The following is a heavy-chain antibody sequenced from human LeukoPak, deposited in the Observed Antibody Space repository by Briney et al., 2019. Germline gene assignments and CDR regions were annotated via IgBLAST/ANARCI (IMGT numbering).Heavy chain of an antibody. CDR3: AKDAFPYSSPPDY. J-gene: IGHJ4*02. CDR2: IWYGGSNK. CDR1: GFTFSSYG. D-gene: IGHD6-13*01. Sequence: GSLRLSCAASGFTFSSYGMHWVRQAPGKGLEWVAVIWYGGSNKYYADSVKGRFTISRDNSKNTLYLQMNSLRAEDTAVYYCAKDAFPYSSPPDYWGQGTLVTVSS. V-gene: IGHV3-30*02.